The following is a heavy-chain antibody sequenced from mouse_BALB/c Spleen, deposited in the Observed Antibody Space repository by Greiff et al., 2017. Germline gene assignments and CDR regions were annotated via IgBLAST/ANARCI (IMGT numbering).Heavy chain of an antibody. D-gene: IGHD3-3*01. CDR2: ISYSGST. J-gene: IGHJ4*01. CDR3: ARFLAKAGKDYAMDY. CDR1: GDSITSGY. V-gene: IGHV3-8*02. Sequence: EVQLQESGPSLVKPSQTLSLTCSVTGDSITSGYWNWIRKFPGNKLEYMGYISYSGSTYYNPSLKSRISITRDTSKNQYYLQLNSVTTEDTATYYCARFLAKAGKDYAMDYWGQGTSVTVSS.